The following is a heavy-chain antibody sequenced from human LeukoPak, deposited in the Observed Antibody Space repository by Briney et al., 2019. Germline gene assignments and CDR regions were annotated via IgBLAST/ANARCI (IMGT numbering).Heavy chain of an antibody. V-gene: IGHV4-59*08. CDR3: ARAYCSGGSCFSRGNFDY. CDR1: GGSISGYY. J-gene: IGHJ4*02. Sequence: SETLSLTCTVSGGSISGYYWSRIRQPPGKGLEWIGYIYYSGSTSYNPSLKSRVTMSLDSSKNQLSLKMSSVTAADTAVYFCARAYCSGGSCFSRGNFDYWGQGTLVTVSS. CDR2: IYYSGST. D-gene: IGHD2-15*01.